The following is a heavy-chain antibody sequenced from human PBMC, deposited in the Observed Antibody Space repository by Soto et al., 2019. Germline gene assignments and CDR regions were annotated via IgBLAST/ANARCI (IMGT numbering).Heavy chain of an antibody. CDR1: GFSLTTVGVA. D-gene: IGHD2-15*01. V-gene: IGHV2-5*01. J-gene: IGHJ5*02. CDR3: AHRRNSCSGGTCRVWYDP. Sequence: QITVRESGPTLVKPTETLTLTCTFSGFSLTTVGVAVGWIRQPPGKALEWLALIYGNDDKYYSPSLRNRLTIIKDTSKNHVFLIMTNMDPVDTATYFCAHRRNSCSGGTCRVWYDPWGQGTLVTVSS. CDR2: IYGNDDK.